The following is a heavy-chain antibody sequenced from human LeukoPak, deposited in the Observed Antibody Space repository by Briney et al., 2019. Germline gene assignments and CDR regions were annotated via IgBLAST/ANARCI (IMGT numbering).Heavy chain of an antibody. V-gene: IGHV3-23*01. CDR1: GGSISSSSDY. D-gene: IGHD6-19*01. CDR2: ISGSGGST. Sequence: PSETLSLTCTVSGGSISSSSDYWGWIRQPPGKGLEWVSAISGSGGSTYYADSVKGRFTISRDNSKNTLYLQMNSLRAEDTAVYYCANLDSAIRGQWLFFVYWGQGTLVTVSS. J-gene: IGHJ4*02. CDR3: ANLDSAIRGQWLFFVY.